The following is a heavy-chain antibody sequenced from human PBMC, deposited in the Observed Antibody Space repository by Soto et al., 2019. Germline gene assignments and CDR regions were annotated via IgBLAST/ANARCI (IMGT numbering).Heavy chain of an antibody. CDR1: GFTFSSYG. CDR3: AKGYSSGWYYGMDV. J-gene: IGHJ6*02. V-gene: IGHV3-30*18. CDR2: ISYDGSNK. Sequence: QVQLVESGGGVVQPGRSLRLSCAASGFTFSSYGMHWVRQAPGKGLEWVAVISYDGSNKYYADSVKGRFTISRDNSKNTLYLHMNSLRAEDTAVYYCAKGYSSGWYYGMDVWGQGTTVTVSS. D-gene: IGHD6-19*01.